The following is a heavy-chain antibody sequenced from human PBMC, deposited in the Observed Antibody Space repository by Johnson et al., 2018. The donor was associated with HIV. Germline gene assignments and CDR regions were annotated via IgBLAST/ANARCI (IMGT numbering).Heavy chain of an antibody. Sequence: EVQLLESGGGLVQPGGSLRLSCAASGFTVKSNYMSWVRQAPGKGLEWVSVIYSGGTTYYADSVKGRFTISRDNSKNTLYLQMNSLNTEDTAVYYCARDLTYYNFWSGYWGDAFDIWGQGTMVTVSS. CDR1: GFTVKSNY. J-gene: IGHJ3*02. D-gene: IGHD3-3*01. CDR2: IYSGGTT. CDR3: ARDLTYYNFWSGYWGDAFDI. V-gene: IGHV3-66*01.